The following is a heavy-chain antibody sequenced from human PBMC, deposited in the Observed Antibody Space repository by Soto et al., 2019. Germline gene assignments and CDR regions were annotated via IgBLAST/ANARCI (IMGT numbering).Heavy chain of an antibody. D-gene: IGHD6-19*01. V-gene: IGHV4-61*01. CDR2: IYYSGST. CDR1: GGSVSSGSYY. CDR3: ARGIEGWYQGRYYYGMDV. J-gene: IGHJ6*02. Sequence: QVQLQESGPGLVKPSETLSLTCTVSGGSVSSGSYYWSWIRQPPVKGLEWIGYIYYSGSTNYNPSLKSRVTISVDTSTNQVSRKLSSVTAADTAVYYCARGIEGWYQGRYYYGMDVWGQGTTVTVSS.